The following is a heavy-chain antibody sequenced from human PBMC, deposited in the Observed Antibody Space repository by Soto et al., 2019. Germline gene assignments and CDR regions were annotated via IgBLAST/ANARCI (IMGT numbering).Heavy chain of an antibody. J-gene: IGHJ5*02. CDR2: INPNSGGT. D-gene: IGHD3-10*01. CDR3: ARDQRPTYYYGSGSEIDPNWFDP. V-gene: IGHV1-2*04. CDR1: GYTFTGYY. Sequence: SVKVSCKASGYTFTGYYMHWVRQAPGQGLEWMGWINPNSGGTNYAQKFQGWVTMTRDTSISTAYMELSRLRSDDTAVYYCARDQRPTYYYGSGSEIDPNWFDPWGQGTLVTVS.